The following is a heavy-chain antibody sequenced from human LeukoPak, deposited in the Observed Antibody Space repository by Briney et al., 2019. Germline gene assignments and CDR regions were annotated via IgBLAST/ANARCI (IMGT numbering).Heavy chain of an antibody. CDR2: ISGGGGST. J-gene: IGHJ4*02. D-gene: IGHD3-9*01. V-gene: IGHV3-23*01. CDR3: AKTLRYFDWSIDY. CDR1: GFTFSSYD. Sequence: GGSLRLSCAASGFTFSSYDMSWVRQAPGKGLEWVSVISGGGGSTYYADSVKGRFTISRDNSKNTLYLQMNSLRAEDTAVYYCAKTLRYFDWSIDYWGQGTLVTVSS.